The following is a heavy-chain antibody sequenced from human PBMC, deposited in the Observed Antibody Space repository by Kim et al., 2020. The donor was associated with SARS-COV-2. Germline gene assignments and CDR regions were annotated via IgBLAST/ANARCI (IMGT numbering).Heavy chain of an antibody. D-gene: IGHD3-10*01. Sequence: SETLSLTCTVSGYSISSGYYWGWIRQPPGKGLEWIGSIYHSGSTYYNPSLKSRVTISVDTSKNQFSLKLSSVTAADTAVYYCARAGSGSYFEGGYWGQGTLVTVSS. V-gene: IGHV4-38-2*02. CDR2: IYHSGST. J-gene: IGHJ4*02. CDR1: GYSISSGYY. CDR3: ARAGSGSYFEGGY.